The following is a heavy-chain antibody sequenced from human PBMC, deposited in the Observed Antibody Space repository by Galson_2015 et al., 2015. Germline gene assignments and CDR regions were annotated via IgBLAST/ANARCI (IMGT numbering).Heavy chain of an antibody. CDR2: ISYDGSNK. CDR1: GFTFSSYA. CDR3: ARDTIFDY. Sequence: SLRLSCAASGFTFSSYAMHWVRQAPGKGLEWVAVISYDGSNKFYADSVKGRFTIPRDNSKNTLYLQMNSLRPEDTAVYYCARDTIFDYWGQGTLVTVSS. D-gene: IGHD2-2*01. V-gene: IGHV3-30-3*01. J-gene: IGHJ4*02.